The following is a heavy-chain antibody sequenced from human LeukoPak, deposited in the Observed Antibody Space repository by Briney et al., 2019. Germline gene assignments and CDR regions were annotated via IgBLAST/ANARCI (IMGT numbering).Heavy chain of an antibody. J-gene: IGHJ6*02. CDR2: IKSKTDGGTT. CDR1: GGSISSYY. Sequence: PSETLSLTCTVSGGSISSYYWSWVRQAPGKGLEWVGRIKSKTDGGTTDYAAPVKGRFTISRDDSKNTLYLQMNSLKTEDTAVYYCTTGNPRRPPYYYYGMDVWGQGTTVTVSS. D-gene: IGHD6-25*01. CDR3: TTGNPRRPPYYYYGMDV. V-gene: IGHV3-15*01.